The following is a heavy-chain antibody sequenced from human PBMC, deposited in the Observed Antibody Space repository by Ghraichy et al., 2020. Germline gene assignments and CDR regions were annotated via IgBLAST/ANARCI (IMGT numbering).Heavy chain of an antibody. CDR2: ISRDGRKQ. CDR3: VKEHDGNWSFDN. D-gene: IGHD4-23*01. J-gene: IGHJ4*01. V-gene: IGHV3-30*18. Sequence: GGSLRLSCAASGFLFKSHFMHWARLAPGEGLEWLAVISRDGRKQNYADSVKGRFTVSRDNSKNMLYLQLSRLRVEDTAVYYCVKEHDGNWSFDNWGQGTQVTVSS. CDR1: GFLFKSHF.